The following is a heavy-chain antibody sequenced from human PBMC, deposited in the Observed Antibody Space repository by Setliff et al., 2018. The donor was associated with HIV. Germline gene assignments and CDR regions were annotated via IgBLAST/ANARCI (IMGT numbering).Heavy chain of an antibody. CDR3: ARTLEAATMVSLYYHYYYYMDV. V-gene: IGHV4-59*01. Sequence: TLSLTCTVSGGSISSNYWSWIRQPPGQGLEWIGYIYSSGSTNYNPSLKSRVTISVDTSKNLFALNLTSVTAADTAVYFCARTLEAATMVSLYYHYYYYMDVWGKGTTVTVSS. J-gene: IGHJ6*03. CDR2: IYSSGST. CDR1: GGSISSNY. D-gene: IGHD3-10*01.